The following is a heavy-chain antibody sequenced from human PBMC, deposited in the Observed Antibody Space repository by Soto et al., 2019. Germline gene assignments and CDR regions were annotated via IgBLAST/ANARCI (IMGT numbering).Heavy chain of an antibody. Sequence: GGSLRLSCAASGFTFSSYAMSWVRQAPGKGLEWVSAISGSGGSTYYADSVKGRFTISRDNSKNTLYLQMNSLRAEDTAVYYCAKLDIGYSSGWPDYWGRGTLVTVSS. CDR2: ISGSGGST. D-gene: IGHD6-19*01. J-gene: IGHJ4*02. V-gene: IGHV3-23*01. CDR1: GFTFSSYA. CDR3: AKLDIGYSSGWPDY.